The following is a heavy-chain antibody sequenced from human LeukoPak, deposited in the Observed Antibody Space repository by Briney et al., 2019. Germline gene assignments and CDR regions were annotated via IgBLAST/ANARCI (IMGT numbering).Heavy chain of an antibody. J-gene: IGHJ4*02. CDR3: ARDQARTTTWYLYMNY. CDR2: INPNRGGS. D-gene: IGHD3/OR15-3a*01. Sequence: GAAVKVSCKASGHSFNGYYIHWVRQARGKGAEWMGRINPNRGGSNSSQKFQPRVTLPRDTSIATVYMELSSLRSNDTAVYYCARDQARTTTWYLYMNYWGQGTLVTVPS. V-gene: IGHV1-2*06. CDR1: GHSFNGYY.